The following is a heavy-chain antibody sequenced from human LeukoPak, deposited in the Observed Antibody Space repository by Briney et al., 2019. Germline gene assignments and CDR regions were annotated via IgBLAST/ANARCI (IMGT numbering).Heavy chain of an antibody. Sequence: GGSLRLSCAASGFTFSNYAMHWVRQAPGKGLEWVTVTWYDGSNSQYADSVKGRFSISRDNSKNTLCLQMNSLTAEDTAVYYCAKDGQSYSNTTPGYWGQGTLVTVSS. CDR2: TWYDGSNS. J-gene: IGHJ4*02. CDR1: GFTFSNYA. V-gene: IGHV3-33*06. CDR3: AKDGQSYSNTTPGY. D-gene: IGHD6-13*01.